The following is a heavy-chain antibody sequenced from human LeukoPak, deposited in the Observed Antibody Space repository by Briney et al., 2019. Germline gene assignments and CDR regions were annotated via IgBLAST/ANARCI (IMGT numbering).Heavy chain of an antibody. Sequence: PSETLSLTCAVYGGSFSGYYWSWIRQPPGKGLEWIGEINHSGSTNYNPSLKSRVTISVDTSKNQFSLKLSSVTAADTAVYYCAREGVLLWFGELSYYYYYMDVWGKGTTVTISS. CDR1: GGSFSGYY. CDR2: INHSGST. V-gene: IGHV4-34*01. CDR3: AREGVLLWFGELSYYYYYMDV. J-gene: IGHJ6*03. D-gene: IGHD3-10*01.